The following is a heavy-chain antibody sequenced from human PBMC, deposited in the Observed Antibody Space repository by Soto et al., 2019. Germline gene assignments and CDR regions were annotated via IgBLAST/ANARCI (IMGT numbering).Heavy chain of an antibody. J-gene: IGHJ4*02. CDR3: AKRADRYCSGGSCFEHWTYFDY. CDR2: ISGSGGST. Sequence: GGSLRLSCAASGFTFSSYAMSWVRQAPGKGLEWVSAISGSGGSTYYADSVKGRFTISRDNSKNTLYLQMNSLRAEDTAVYYCAKRADRYCSGGSCFEHWTYFDYRGQGTLVTVSS. V-gene: IGHV3-23*01. D-gene: IGHD2-15*01. CDR1: GFTFSSYA.